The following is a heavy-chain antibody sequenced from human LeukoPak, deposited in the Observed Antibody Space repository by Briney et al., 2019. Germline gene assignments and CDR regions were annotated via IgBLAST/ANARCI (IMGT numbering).Heavy chain of an antibody. CDR2: IKQDGSEK. V-gene: IGHV3-7*01. CDR3: ARARGDGYQWYFDL. D-gene: IGHD5-24*01. Sequence: PGGSLRLSCAASGFTFSSSWMNLVRQAPGKGLEWVANIKQDGSEKNYVDFVKGRFTISRDNAKNSLDLQMNSLRAEDTAMYEWARARGDGYQWYFDLWGRGTLVTVSS. CDR1: GFTFSSSW. J-gene: IGHJ2*01.